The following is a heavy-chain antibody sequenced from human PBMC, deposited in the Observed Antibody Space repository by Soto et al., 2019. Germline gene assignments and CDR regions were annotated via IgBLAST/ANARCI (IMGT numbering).Heavy chain of an antibody. CDR1: GFTFSSYA. J-gene: IGHJ6*02. Sequence: GGSLRLSCAASGFTFSSYAMHWVRQAPGKGLEWVAVISYDGSNKYYADSVKGRFTISRDNSKNTLYLQMNSLRAEDTAVYYCASLRGYDFWSGYYKAQYYYYYGMDVWGQGTTVTVSS. CDR3: ASLRGYDFWSGYYKAQYYYYYGMDV. CDR2: ISYDGSNK. D-gene: IGHD3-3*01. V-gene: IGHV3-30-3*01.